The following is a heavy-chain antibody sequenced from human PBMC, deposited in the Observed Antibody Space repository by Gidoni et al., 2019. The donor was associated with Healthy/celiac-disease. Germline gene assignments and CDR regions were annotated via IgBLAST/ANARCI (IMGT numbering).Heavy chain of an antibody. CDR2: LYYSGSN. J-gene: IGHJ4*02. V-gene: IGHV4-31*03. Sequence: QVQLQESGPGLVKPSQTLSLTCTVSGGSISSGGYYWSLLRPHPGKGLECIGELYYSGSNYYNPSLKSRVTISVDTCKNHFSLKLSSVTAADTAVYYCARAGATTVNPYFDYWGQGTLVTVSS. D-gene: IGHD4-4*01. CDR3: ARAGATTVNPYFDY. CDR1: GGSISSGGYY.